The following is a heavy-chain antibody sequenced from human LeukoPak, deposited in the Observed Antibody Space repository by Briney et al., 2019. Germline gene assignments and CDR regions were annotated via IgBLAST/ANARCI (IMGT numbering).Heavy chain of an antibody. D-gene: IGHD2/OR15-2a*01. CDR1: GASISTYY. CDR3: ARVRGTFETD. Sequence: SETLSLTCTVSGASISTYYWSWIRQPPGKGLEWIGYLYYSDSTTYSPSLKSRVTMSVDTSKSQFSLKLNSVTAADTAIYYCARVRGTFETDWGQGTLVTVSS. J-gene: IGHJ1*01. CDR2: LYYSDST. V-gene: IGHV4-59*01.